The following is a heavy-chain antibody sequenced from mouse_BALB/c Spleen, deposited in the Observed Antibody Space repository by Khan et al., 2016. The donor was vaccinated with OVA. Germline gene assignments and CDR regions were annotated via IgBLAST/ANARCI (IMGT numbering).Heavy chain of an antibody. Sequence: QVQLQQSGPGLVQPSQSLSITCTVSGFSLTNYSVHWVRQSPGKGLEWLGVIWSAGSTDYNAAFISRLTFRQHNSRSQVFFNMNSLQPNDTAIDNCARRGYDYGQGALFAYWGQGTLVTVSA. CDR3: ARRGYDYGQGALFAY. D-gene: IGHD2-4*01. CDR2: IWSAGST. V-gene: IGHV2-2*02. CDR1: GFSLTNYS. J-gene: IGHJ3*01.